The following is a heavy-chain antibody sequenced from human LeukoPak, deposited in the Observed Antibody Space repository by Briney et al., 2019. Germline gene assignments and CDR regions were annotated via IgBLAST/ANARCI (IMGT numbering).Heavy chain of an antibody. V-gene: IGHV4-31*03. CDR1: GGSISSGGYY. D-gene: IGHD1-1*01. Sequence: SETLSLTCTISGGSISSGGYYSSWIRQPPGKGLEWFGNMYYSGRTYYNPHIKSRVTISVDTSKNQCSLKLSSVTAADTAVYYCARDRTRRNPSDAFDIWGQGTTVTVSS. CDR3: ARDRTRRNPSDAFDI. CDR2: MYYSGRT. J-gene: IGHJ3*02.